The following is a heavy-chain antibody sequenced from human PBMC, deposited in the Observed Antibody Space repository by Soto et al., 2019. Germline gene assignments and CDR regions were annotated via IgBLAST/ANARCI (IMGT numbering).Heavy chain of an antibody. D-gene: IGHD6-19*01. CDR3: ANDGAGIAVTGDETFEI. Sequence: QVQLVESGGGVVQPGKSLRLSCAASGFAFSDYGMHWVRQTPGKGLEWVALISYDGIYEYYADSVKGRFTLSRDNSKNTLYLQMTRLSTGDTAIYYCANDGAGIAVTGDETFEIWGQGTMVTVSS. CDR1: GFAFSDYG. CDR2: ISYDGIYE. J-gene: IGHJ3*02. V-gene: IGHV3-30*18.